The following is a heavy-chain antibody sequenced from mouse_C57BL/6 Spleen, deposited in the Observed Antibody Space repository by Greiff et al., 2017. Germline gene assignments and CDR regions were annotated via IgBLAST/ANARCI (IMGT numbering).Heavy chain of an antibody. CDR3: ASWDRDTVVAPFDY. D-gene: IGHD1-1*01. CDR2: INPNNGGT. CDR1: GYTFTDYN. V-gene: IGHV1-22*01. J-gene: IGHJ2*01. Sequence: EVQLQQSGPELVKPGASVKMSCKASGYTFTDYNMHWVKQSHGKSLEWIGYINPNNGGTSYNQKFKGKATLTVNKSSSTAYMELRSLTSEDSAVYDCASWDRDTVVAPFDYWGQGTTLTVSS.